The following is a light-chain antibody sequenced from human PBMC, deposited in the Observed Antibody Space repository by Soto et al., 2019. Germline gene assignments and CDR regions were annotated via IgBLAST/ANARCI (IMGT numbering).Light chain of an antibody. CDR3: QQYNNWPLT. V-gene: IGKV3-20*01. Sequence: EIVLTQSPGTLSLSPGERATLSCRASQSVSSSYLAWYQQKPGQAPRLLIYGASSRATGIPDRFSGSGSGTDFTLTIISLQSEDFAVYYCQQYNNWPLTFGEGTKVDIK. CDR1: QSVSSSY. CDR2: GAS. J-gene: IGKJ4*01.